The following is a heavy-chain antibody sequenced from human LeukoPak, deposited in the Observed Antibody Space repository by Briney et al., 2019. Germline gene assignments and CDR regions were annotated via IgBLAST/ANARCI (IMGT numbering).Heavy chain of an antibody. CDR1: GFTFSSYL. CDR2: IKQDGSEK. J-gene: IGHJ4*02. Sequence: PGGALRLSCAASGFTFSSYLMSWVRQAPGKGLEWVANIKQDGSEKLYVDSLKGRFTISRDNAKNSLFLQMNSLRAEDTAVYYCARACSMTTCNFDYWGQGTLVIVSS. CDR3: ARACSMTTCNFDY. V-gene: IGHV3-7*01. D-gene: IGHD6-13*01.